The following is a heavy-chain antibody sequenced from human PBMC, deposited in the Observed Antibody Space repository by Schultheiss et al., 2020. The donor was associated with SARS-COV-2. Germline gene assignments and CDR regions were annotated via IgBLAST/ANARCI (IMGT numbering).Heavy chain of an antibody. J-gene: IGHJ4*02. D-gene: IGHD1-14*01. CDR3: ARGAEPGLGY. Sequence: SQTLSLTCSVSSASVTSYYWTWIRQSPGMGLEWIGYTHYSGSTIYSPSLKSRVTISVDTSKNQFSLKLSSVTAADTAVYYCARGAEPGLGYWGQGTLVTVSS. CDR2: THYSGST. V-gene: IGHV4-59*02. CDR1: SASVTSYY.